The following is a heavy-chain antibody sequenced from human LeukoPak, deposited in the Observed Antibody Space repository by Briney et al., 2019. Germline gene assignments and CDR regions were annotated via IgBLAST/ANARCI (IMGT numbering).Heavy chain of an antibody. CDR1: GGSISSSSYY. V-gene: IGHV4-39*01. J-gene: IGHJ4*02. D-gene: IGHD6-19*01. Sequence: SETLSLTCTVSGGSISSSSYYWGWIRQPPGKGLEWIGSIYYSGSTYYNPSLKSRVTIPVDTSKNQFSLKLSSVTAADTAVYYCARAVPGPMFFDYWGQGIQVIVSS. CDR2: IYYSGST. CDR3: ARAVPGPMFFDY.